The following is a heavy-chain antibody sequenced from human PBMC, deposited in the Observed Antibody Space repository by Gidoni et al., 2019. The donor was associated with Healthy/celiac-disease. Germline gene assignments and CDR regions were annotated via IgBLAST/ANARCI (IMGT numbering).Heavy chain of an antibody. CDR2: IYSGGST. Sequence: EVQLVESGGGLVQPGGSLRLSCAAYGFTVSSNYMSWVRQAPGKGLEWVSVIYSGGSTYYADSVKGRFTISRDNSKNTLYLQMNSLRAEDTAVYYCARDLPTVTHYYYYGMDVWGQGTTVTVSS. D-gene: IGHD4-4*01. J-gene: IGHJ6*02. V-gene: IGHV3-66*01. CDR1: GFTVSSNY. CDR3: ARDLPTVTHYYYYGMDV.